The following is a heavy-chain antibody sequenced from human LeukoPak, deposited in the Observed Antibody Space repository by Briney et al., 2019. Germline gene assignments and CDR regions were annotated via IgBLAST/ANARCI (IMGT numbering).Heavy chain of an antibody. D-gene: IGHD4-11*01. CDR3: ARDPNDYMNYYYYYGMDV. V-gene: IGHV1-18*01. CDR2: ISAYNGNT. CDR1: GYTFTSYG. J-gene: IGHJ6*02. Sequence: EASVKVSCKASGYTFTSYGISWVRQAPGQGLEWMGWISAYNGNTNYAQKLQGRVTMTTDTSTSTAYMELRSLRSDDTAVYYCARDPNDYMNYYYYYGMDVWGQGTTVTVSS.